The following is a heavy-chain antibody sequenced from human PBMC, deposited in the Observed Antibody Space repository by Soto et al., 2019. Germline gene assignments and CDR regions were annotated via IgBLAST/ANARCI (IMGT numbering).Heavy chain of an antibody. CDR2: ISTSGGRT. CDR3: AKDLEVLSARFES. Sequence: WGSLRLSCRASGFTFGNYAIACVGHAPGKGLEWVSGISTSGGRTYYADSAKGRFTISRDNSNNTLYLQMSSLRAEDTAVYYCAKDLEVLSARFESWGQGALVTVSS. D-gene: IGHD2-15*01. J-gene: IGHJ4*02. CDR1: GFTFGNYA. V-gene: IGHV3-23*01.